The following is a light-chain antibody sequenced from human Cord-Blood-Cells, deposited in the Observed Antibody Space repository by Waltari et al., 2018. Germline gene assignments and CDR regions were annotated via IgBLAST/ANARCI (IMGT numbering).Light chain of an antibody. CDR2: PAS. CDR1: EGFSNY. J-gene: IGKJ3*01. Sequence: DIQMTVYLSSLRALVVDRGAITYRPSEGFSNYLAWYQQKQGKVPKLLIYPASTLQSGVQSRFSGSGSGTDFTLTIISLQPEDVATYYCQNYNSAPPFTFGPGTKVDIK. V-gene: IGKV1-27*01. CDR3: QNYNSAPPFT.